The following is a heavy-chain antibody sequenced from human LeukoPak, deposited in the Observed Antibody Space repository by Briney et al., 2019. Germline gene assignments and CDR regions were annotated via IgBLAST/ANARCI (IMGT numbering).Heavy chain of an antibody. CDR2: IYYSGST. D-gene: IGHD1-1*01. V-gene: IGHV4-39*01. CDR3: ARTGTTYYYYGMDV. J-gene: IGHJ6*02. CDR1: GGSISSSSYY. Sequence: SETLSFTCTVSGGSISSSSYYWGWIRQPPGKGLEWIGSIYYSGSTYYNPSLKSRVTISVDTSKNQFSLKLSSVTAADTAVYYCARTGTTYYYYGMDVWGQGTTVTVSS.